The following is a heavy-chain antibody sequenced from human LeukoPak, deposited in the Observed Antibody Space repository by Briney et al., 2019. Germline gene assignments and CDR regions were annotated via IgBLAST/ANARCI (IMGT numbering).Heavy chain of an antibody. CDR3: ARDKSVGPQYYDFWSGYYHDY. CDR1: GFTFSSYA. Sequence: PGGSLRLSRAASGFTFSSYAMHWVRQAPGKGLEWVAVISYDGSNKYYADSVKGRFTISRDNSKNTLYQQMNSLRAEDTAVYYCARDKSVGPQYYDFWSGYYHDYWGQGTLVTVSS. CDR2: ISYDGSNK. V-gene: IGHV3-30-3*01. D-gene: IGHD3-3*01. J-gene: IGHJ4*02.